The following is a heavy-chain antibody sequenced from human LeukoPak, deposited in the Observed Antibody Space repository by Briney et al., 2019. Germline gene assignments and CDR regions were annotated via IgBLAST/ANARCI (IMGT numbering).Heavy chain of an antibody. CDR2: IYTSGST. Sequence: PSQTLSLTCTVSGGSISSGSYYWSWIRQPAGKGLEWIGRIYTSGSTNYNPSLKSRVTISVDTSKNQFSLKLSSVTAADTAVYYCARGVYDFWSGYYMRIWFDPWGQGTLVTVFS. J-gene: IGHJ5*02. D-gene: IGHD3-3*01. CDR1: GGSISSGSYY. CDR3: ARGVYDFWSGYYMRIWFDP. V-gene: IGHV4-61*02.